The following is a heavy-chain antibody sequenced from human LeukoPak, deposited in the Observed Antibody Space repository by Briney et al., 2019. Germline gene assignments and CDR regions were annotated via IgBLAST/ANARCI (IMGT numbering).Heavy chain of an antibody. CDR1: GFTFTNYA. D-gene: IGHD5-12*01. J-gene: IGHJ1*01. V-gene: IGHV3-23*01. CDR3: AKGTWI. Sequence: GGSLRLSCAASGFTFTNYAMNWVRQAPGKGLEWVSNVGYDGDNTYYADSVKGRFVMSRDNSKNTLYLQMNSLGAEDTAIYYCAKGTWIRGQGTLVTVSS. CDR2: VGYDGDNT.